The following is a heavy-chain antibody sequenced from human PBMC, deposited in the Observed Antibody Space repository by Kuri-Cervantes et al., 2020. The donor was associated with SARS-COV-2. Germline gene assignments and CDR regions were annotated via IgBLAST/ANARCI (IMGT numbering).Heavy chain of an antibody. CDR3: ARAGYSYGSFWNWFDP. Sequence: SGPTLVKPTQTLTLTCTFSGFSLSTSGMCVSWIRQPPGKGLEWIGEINHSGSTNYNPSLKSRVTISVDTSKNQFSLKLSSVTAADTAVYYCARAGYSYGSFWNWFDPWGQGTLVTVSS. J-gene: IGHJ5*02. V-gene: IGHV4-39*07. CDR1: GFSLSTSGM. D-gene: IGHD5-18*01. CDR2: INHSGST.